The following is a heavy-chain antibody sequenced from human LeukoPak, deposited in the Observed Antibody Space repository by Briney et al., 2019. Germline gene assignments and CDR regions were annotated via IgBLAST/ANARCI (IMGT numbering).Heavy chain of an antibody. CDR2: IIPIFGTA. V-gene: IGHV1-69*01. D-gene: IGHD3-22*01. CDR1: GGTFSSYA. J-gene: IGHJ4*02. CDR3: ARDPIYSDNSGYWNDY. Sequence: SVKVSCKASGGTFSSYAISWVRQAPGQGLEWMGGIIPIFGTANYAQKFQGRVTITADESTSTAYMELSSLRSEDTAVYYCARDPIYSDNSGYWNDYWGQGTLVTVSS.